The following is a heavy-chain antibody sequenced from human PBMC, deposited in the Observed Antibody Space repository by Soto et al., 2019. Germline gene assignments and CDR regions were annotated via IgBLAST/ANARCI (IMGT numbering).Heavy chain of an antibody. J-gene: IGHJ6*03. D-gene: IGHD3-9*01. V-gene: IGHV4-31*03. CDR3: ARRAQLTLTYYSYMDV. CDR2: IYYSGST. Sequence: QVQLQESGPGLVKPSQTLSLTCTVSGGSISSGGYYWSWIRQHPGKGLEWIGYIYYSGSTYYNPSLKSRVTISVDTSKNQFSLKLSSVTAADTAVYYCARRAQLTLTYYSYMDVWGKGTTVTVSS. CDR1: GGSISSGGYY.